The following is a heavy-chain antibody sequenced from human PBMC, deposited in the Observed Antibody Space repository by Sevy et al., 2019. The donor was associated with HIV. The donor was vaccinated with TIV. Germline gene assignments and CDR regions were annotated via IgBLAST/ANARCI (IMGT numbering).Heavy chain of an antibody. J-gene: IGHJ4*02. CDR2: ILHSGGT. CDR1: GGSFDGHY. Sequence: SETLSLTCAVHGGSFDGHYWTWIRQPQPPGKGLEWIGEILHSGGTNYNPSLKSRVTISVDTSKNQFSLKMTSLTAADTAMYYCARGLGMVRGDFDYWAQGTLVTVSS. D-gene: IGHD3-10*01. V-gene: IGHV4-34*01. CDR3: ARGLGMVRGDFDY.